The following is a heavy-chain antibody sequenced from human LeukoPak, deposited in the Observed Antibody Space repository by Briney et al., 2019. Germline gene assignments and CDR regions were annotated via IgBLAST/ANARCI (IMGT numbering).Heavy chain of an antibody. D-gene: IGHD3-10*01. CDR3: ARLWFGELVLDY. CDR2: ISYDGSNK. J-gene: IGHJ4*02. CDR1: GFTLSSYA. Sequence: GGSLRLSCAPSGFTLSSYAMHGVRQAAGKGRAGVAVISYDGSNKYYADSVKGRFTISRDNSKNTLYLQMNGVRAEDTAVYYCARLWFGELVLDYWGQGTLVTVSS. V-gene: IGHV3-30*04.